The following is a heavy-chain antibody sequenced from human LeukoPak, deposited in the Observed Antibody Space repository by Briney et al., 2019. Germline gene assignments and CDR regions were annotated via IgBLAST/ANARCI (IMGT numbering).Heavy chain of an antibody. J-gene: IGHJ5*02. D-gene: IGHD2-21*02. CDR3: TRPRSDSYNWFDP. CDR2: IRSKANNYAT. V-gene: IGHV3-73*01. CDR1: GFTFSGSA. Sequence: GGSLRLSCAASGFTFSGSAVHWVRQASGKGVEWVGRIRSKANNYATAYAASVKGRATISRDDSKNTAYLQMNNLKIEDTAMYYCTRPRSDSYNWFDPWGQGTLVTVSS.